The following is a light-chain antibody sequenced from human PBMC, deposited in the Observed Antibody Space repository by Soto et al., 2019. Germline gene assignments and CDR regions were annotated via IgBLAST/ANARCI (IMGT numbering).Light chain of an antibody. CDR1: QSISSW. Sequence: DIQMTQSPSTLSASVGDRVTITCRASQSISSWLAWYQQKPWKAPKLLIYDASSLESVDPSRISGSGSGTEFTQPINSLQTDDFATYYCQQYNSYSALTFGGGTKVEIK. V-gene: IGKV1-5*01. CDR3: QQYNSYSALT. J-gene: IGKJ4*01. CDR2: DAS.